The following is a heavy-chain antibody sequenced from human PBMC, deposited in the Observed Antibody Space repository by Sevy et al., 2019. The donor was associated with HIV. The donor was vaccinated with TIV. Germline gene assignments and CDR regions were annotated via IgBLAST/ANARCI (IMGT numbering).Heavy chain of an antibody. Sequence: HSETLSLTCAVSGVSISSGAYSWNWIRQPPGKGLEWIGYIYHTGNTYYKPSLKSRITISLDRSKNQFSLRLSSVTAADTAVYFCARDGGTMTTPGSFDIWGQGTMVTVSS. D-gene: IGHD4-17*01. CDR3: ARDGGTMTTPGSFDI. J-gene: IGHJ3*02. CDR2: IYHTGNT. CDR1: GVSISSGAYS. V-gene: IGHV4-30-2*01.